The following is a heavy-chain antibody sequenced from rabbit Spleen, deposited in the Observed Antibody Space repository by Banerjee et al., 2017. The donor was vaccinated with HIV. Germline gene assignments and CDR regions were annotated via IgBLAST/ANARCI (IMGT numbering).Heavy chain of an antibody. V-gene: IGHV1S40*01. CDR3: ARDVGGNGAYEFNL. J-gene: IGHJ4*01. CDR1: GFSFSSYYY. CDR2: IDTASVSA. D-gene: IGHD2-1*01. Sequence: QSLEESGGDLVKPGASLTLTCKASGFSFSSYYYMCWVRQAPGKGLDWIACIDTASVSAYYASWAKGRFTISKTSSTTVTLQMTSLTAADTATYFCARDVGGNGAYEFNLWGPGTLVTVS.